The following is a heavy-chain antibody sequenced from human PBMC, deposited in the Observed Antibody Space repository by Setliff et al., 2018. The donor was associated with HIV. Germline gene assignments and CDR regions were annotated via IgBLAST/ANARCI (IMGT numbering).Heavy chain of an antibody. CDR2: IFSSEST. CDR3: ARRIDNSGIYYYDISHPTSGYYFDNMDV. Sequence: PSETLSLTCTVSGGSISSYCWNWIRQSPGRGLEWIGLIFSSESTNYTAPLQSRVTMSIYTYKRHFSLKLTSVTAADTAVYYCARRIDNSGIYYYDISHPTSGYYFDNMDVWGKGTTVTVSS. V-gene: IGHV4-4*09. CDR1: GGSISSYC. D-gene: IGHD3-10*01. J-gene: IGHJ6*03.